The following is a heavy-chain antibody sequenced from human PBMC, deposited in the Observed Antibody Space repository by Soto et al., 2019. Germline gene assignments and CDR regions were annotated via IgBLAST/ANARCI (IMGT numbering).Heavy chain of an antibody. CDR3: ARESLEWLFSDY. CDR1: GYTFTSYG. Sequence: ASVKVSCKASGYTFTSYGISWVRQAPGQGLECMGWISAYNGNTNYAQKLQGRVTMTTDTSTSTAYMELRSLRSDDTAVYYCARESLEWLFSDYWGQGTLVTVSS. V-gene: IGHV1-18*01. J-gene: IGHJ4*02. CDR2: ISAYNGNT. D-gene: IGHD3-3*01.